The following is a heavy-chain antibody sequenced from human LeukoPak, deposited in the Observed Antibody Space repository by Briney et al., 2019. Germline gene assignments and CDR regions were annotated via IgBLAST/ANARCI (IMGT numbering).Heavy chain of an antibody. J-gene: IGHJ6*02. CDR2: INHSGRT. CDR1: GGTFSGYF. CDR3: ARFNGAFKDRLYYDYLGVDV. V-gene: IGHV4-34*08. Sequence: PSETLSLTCAVYGGTFSGYFRNWVRQAPGKGLEWIGEINHSGRTNYNPSLNTRVTISVDTSKNQFSLTLNSLTAADTAVYYCARFNGAFKDRLYYDYLGVDVWGQGTTVTVSS. D-gene: IGHD3-22*01.